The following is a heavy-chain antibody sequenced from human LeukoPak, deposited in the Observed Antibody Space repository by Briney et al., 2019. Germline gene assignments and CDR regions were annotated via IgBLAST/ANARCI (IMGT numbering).Heavy chain of an antibody. Sequence: GASVKVSCKTSGYTFSSYGISWVRQAPGQGLEWMGWISSYNGNTHYAQKLQGRVTMTTDTSTSTAYMELRSLRSDDTAVYYCARNWIAAAGIGNWFDPWGQGTLVTVSS. CDR1: GYTFSSYG. CDR2: ISSYNGNT. J-gene: IGHJ5*02. D-gene: IGHD6-13*01. V-gene: IGHV1-18*01. CDR3: ARNWIAAAGIGNWFDP.